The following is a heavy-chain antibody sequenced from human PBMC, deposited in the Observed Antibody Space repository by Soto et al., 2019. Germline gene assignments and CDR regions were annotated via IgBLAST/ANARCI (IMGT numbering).Heavy chain of an antibody. CDR1: GFTFDDYA. CDR2: INWNSGSI. D-gene: IGHD6-13*01. CDR3: AKGGYSSSWHGKLDY. V-gene: IGHV3-9*01. Sequence: GGSLRLSCAASGFTFDDYAMHWVRQAPGKGLEWVSGINWNSGSIDYADSVKGRFTISRDNAKNSLYLQMNSLRAEDTALYYCAKGGYSSSWHGKLDYWGQGTLVTVSS. J-gene: IGHJ4*02.